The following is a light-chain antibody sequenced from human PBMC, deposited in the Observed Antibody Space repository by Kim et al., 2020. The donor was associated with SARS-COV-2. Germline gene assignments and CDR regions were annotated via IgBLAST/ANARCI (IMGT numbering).Light chain of an antibody. CDR3: QAWDSSTGV. CDR2: QDS. J-gene: IGLJ2*01. V-gene: IGLV3-1*01. Sequence: SYELTQPPSVSVSPGQTASITCSGDKLGDKYACWYQQQPGQSPVLVIYQDSKRPSGIPERFSGSNSGNTATLTLSGTQAMDEADYYCQAWDSSTGVFGGG. CDR1: KLGDKY.